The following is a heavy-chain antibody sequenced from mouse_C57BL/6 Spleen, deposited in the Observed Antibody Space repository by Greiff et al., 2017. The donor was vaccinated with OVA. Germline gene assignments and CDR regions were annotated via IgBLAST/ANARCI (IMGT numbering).Heavy chain of an antibody. CDR2: FNPNNGGT. J-gene: IGHJ1*03. CDR3: ARRGGNYDWYFDV. Sequence: VQLQQPGPELVKPGASVKIPCKASGNPFPDYNMDWVKQSHGKSLEWIGDFNPNNGGTTSKQKFKGKATLTVDKSSSTAYMELRSLTSEDTTVDYCARRGGNYDWYFDVWGTGTTVTVSS. CDR1: GNPFPDYN. V-gene: IGHV1-18*01. D-gene: IGHD2-1*01.